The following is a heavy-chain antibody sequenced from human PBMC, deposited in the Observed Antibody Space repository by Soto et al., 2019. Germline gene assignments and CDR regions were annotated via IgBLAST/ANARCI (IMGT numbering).Heavy chain of an antibody. Sequence: GGSLRLSCAVSGFSFSDYAMSWVRQAPGKGLEWVSGIDVRSRSTNYADPVRGRFTISRDNSHNTLYLQVHSLTAEDTAVYYCAKDRRAGGNSAFYFDFWGQGAQVTVSS. V-gene: IGHV3-23*01. D-gene: IGHD3-16*01. CDR3: AKDRRAGGNSAFYFDF. CDR1: GFSFSDYA. J-gene: IGHJ4*02. CDR2: IDVRSRST.